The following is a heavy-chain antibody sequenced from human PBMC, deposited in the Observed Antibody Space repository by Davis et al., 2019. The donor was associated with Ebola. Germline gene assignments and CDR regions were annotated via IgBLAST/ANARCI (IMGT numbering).Heavy chain of an antibody. CDR2: INHSGST. J-gene: IGHJ6*03. CDR3: ARAVLLWFGDLGYYMDV. V-gene: IGHV4-34*01. D-gene: IGHD3-10*01. CDR1: GGSFSAYY. Sequence: PSDTLSLTCAVYGGSFSAYYWSWIRQSPGKGLEWIGEINHSGSTSYNPSLKSRVTISVDTSKNQFSLKLRSVTAADTAVYYCARAVLLWFGDLGYYMDVWGKGTTVTVSS.